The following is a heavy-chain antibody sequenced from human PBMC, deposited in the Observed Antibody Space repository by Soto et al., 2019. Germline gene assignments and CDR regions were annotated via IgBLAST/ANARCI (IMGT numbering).Heavy chain of an antibody. J-gene: IGHJ6*02. CDR2: ISYDGSNK. CDR1: GFTFSSYG. V-gene: IGHV3-30*18. CDR3: AKGYYDILTGPHYYYGIDV. D-gene: IGHD3-9*01. Sequence: GGSLRLSCAASGFTFSSYGMHWVRQAPGKGLEWVAVISYDGSNKYYADSVKGRFTISRDNSKNTLYLQMNSLRAEDTAVYYCAKGYYDILTGPHYYYGIDVWGQGTTVTVSS.